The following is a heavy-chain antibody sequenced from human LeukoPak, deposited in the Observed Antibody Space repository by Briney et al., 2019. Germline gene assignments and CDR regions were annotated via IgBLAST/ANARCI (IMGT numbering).Heavy chain of an antibody. Sequence: PGGSLRLSCAASGFTFSSYSMNWVRQAPGEGLEWFSSISSSSSYKSYADSVKGRFTISRDNAKNSLYLQMNSLRAEDTAVYYCARETYYDTSGLDYWGQGTLVTVSS. CDR2: ISSSSSYK. CDR3: ARETYYDTSGLDY. V-gene: IGHV3-21*01. J-gene: IGHJ4*02. D-gene: IGHD3-22*01. CDR1: GFTFSSYS.